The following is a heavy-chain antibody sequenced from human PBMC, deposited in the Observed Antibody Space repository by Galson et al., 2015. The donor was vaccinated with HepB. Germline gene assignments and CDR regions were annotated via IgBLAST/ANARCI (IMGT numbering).Heavy chain of an antibody. V-gene: IGHV1-46*04. D-gene: IGHD3-22*01. CDR3: TRDRGGGYYNDAFDI. CDR1: GYTFTSYY. J-gene: IGHJ3*02. CDR2: INPSGGST. Sequence: SVKVSCKASGYTFTSYYMHWVRQAPGQGLEWMGIINPSGGSTSYAQKLQGRVTMTRDTSTSTVYMELSSLRSEDTAVYYCTRDRGGGYYNDAFDIWGQGTIVTVSS.